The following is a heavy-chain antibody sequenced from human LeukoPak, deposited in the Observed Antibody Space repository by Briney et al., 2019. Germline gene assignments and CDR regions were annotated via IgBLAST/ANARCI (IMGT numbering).Heavy chain of an antibody. CDR3: AKERITMVRGVTDDY. V-gene: IGHV3-30*18. J-gene: IGHJ4*02. D-gene: IGHD3-10*01. CDR1: GFTFSSYG. Sequence: GGSLRLSCAASGFTFSSYGMHWVRQAPGKGLEWVAVISYDGSNKYYADSVKGRFTISRDNSKNTLYLQMNSLRAEDTAVYYCAKERITMVRGVTDDYWGQGTLVTVSS. CDR2: ISYDGSNK.